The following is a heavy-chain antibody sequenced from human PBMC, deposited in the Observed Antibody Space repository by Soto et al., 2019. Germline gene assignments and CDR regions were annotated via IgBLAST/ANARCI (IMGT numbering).Heavy chain of an antibody. J-gene: IGHJ4*02. D-gene: IGHD6-13*01. Sequence: SGPTLVNPTQTLTLTCTFSGFSLSTSGVGVGWIRQPPGKALEWLALIYWDDDKRYSPSLKSRLTITKDTSKNQVVLTMTNMDPVDTAKYYGPHSYSGGGRSSGYGIASWGRGPLVTVSS. CDR2: IYWDDDK. CDR1: GFSLSTSGVG. V-gene: IGHV2-5*02. CDR3: PHSYSGGGRSSGYGIAS.